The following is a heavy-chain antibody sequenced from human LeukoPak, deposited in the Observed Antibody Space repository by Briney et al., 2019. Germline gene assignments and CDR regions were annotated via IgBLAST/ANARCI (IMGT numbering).Heavy chain of an antibody. J-gene: IGHJ6*02. V-gene: IGHV4-39*07. CDR3: ARVDTAMVPGWNYYYYYGMDV. CDR1: GGSISSGGYY. D-gene: IGHD5-18*01. Sequence: SETLSLTCTVSGGSISSGGYYWSWIRQPPGKGLEWIGEINHSGSTNYNPSLKSRVTISVDTSKNQFSLKLSSVTAADTAVYYCARVDTAMVPGWNYYYYYGMDVWGQGTTVTVSS. CDR2: INHSGST.